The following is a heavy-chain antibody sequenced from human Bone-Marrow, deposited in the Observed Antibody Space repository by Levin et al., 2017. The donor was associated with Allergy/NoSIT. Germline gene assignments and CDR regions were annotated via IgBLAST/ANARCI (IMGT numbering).Heavy chain of an antibody. CDR3: AKGATPNNDSSGYYYILGDY. Sequence: GESLKISCAASGFTFSSYAMSWVRQAPGKGLEWVSAISGSGGSTYYADSVKGRFTISRDNSKNTLYLQMNSLRAEDTAVYYCAKGATPNNDSSGYYYILGDYWGQGTLVTVSS. D-gene: IGHD3-22*01. J-gene: IGHJ4*02. CDR2: ISGSGGST. CDR1: GFTFSSYA. V-gene: IGHV3-23*01.